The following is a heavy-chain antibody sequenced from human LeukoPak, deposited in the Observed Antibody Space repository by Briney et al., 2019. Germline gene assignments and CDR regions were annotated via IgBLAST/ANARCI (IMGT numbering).Heavy chain of an antibody. V-gene: IGHV3-23*01. CDR3: ARDRSGYYDSSGYSP. CDR2: ISGSGGST. Sequence: GRSLRLSCAASGFTFDDYAMHWVRQAPGKGLEWVSGISGSGGSTYYADSVKGRFTISRDNSKNTLYLQMNSLRAEDTAVYYCARDRSGYYDSSGYSPWGQGTLVTVSS. D-gene: IGHD3-22*01. CDR1: GFTFDDYA. J-gene: IGHJ5*02.